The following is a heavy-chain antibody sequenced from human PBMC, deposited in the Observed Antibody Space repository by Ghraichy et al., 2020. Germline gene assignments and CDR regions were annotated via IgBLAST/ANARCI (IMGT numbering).Heavy chain of an antibody. Sequence: GGSLRLSCAGSEFTFSSYGMNWVRQAPGKGLEWVSYISDTGTAIHYADSVKGRFTISRDNAENSLYLQMDSLRAEDTAVYYCARTGDRYSEDYYMDVWGKGTTVTVSS. CDR3: ARTGDRYSEDYYMDV. V-gene: IGHV3-48*04. CDR2: ISDTGTAI. CDR1: EFTFSSYG. D-gene: IGHD7-27*01. J-gene: IGHJ6*03.